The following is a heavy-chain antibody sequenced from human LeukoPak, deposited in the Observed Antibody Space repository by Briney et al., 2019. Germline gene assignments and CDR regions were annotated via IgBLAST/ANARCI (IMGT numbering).Heavy chain of an antibody. CDR3: ASATLLATFDD. CDR1: GFTVSRIY. D-gene: IGHD5-12*01. CDR2: IYSDSST. Sequence: PGGSLRISCAASGFTVSRIYMSLVRQAPGKGLEWVSIIYSDSSTYYADSVKGYFSISRDNSKNTLYLQRNSLRAVDTAVYYCASATLLATFDDWGQGTLVTVSS. J-gene: IGHJ4*02. V-gene: IGHV3-53*01.